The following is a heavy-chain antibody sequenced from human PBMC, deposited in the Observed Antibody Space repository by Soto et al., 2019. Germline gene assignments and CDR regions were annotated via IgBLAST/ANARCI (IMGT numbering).Heavy chain of an antibody. V-gene: IGHV2-26*01. CDR2: IFSNDEK. CDR3: ARSRGGWYLFDS. D-gene: IGHD6-19*01. Sequence: QVTLKESGPVLVKPTETLTLTCTVSGFSLSNARMGVSWIRQPPGKALEWLAHIFSNDEKSYSTSLKSRLTNPKDTAKSQVVLTMTNMDPVATATYYCARSRGGWYLFDSWGQGTLVTVSS. J-gene: IGHJ4*02. CDR1: GFSLSNARMG.